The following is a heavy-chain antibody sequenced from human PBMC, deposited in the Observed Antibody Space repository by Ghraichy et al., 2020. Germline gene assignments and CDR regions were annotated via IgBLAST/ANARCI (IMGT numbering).Heavy chain of an antibody. D-gene: IGHD4-17*01. CDR3: AKYVYGDYVN. J-gene: IGHJ4*02. CDR1: GFMFSEFP. Sequence: GGSLRLSCAASGFMFSEFPMSWVSQAPGKGLEWVSAISEDGYNTYYADSVKGRFTISRDNSKNTLYLQMNSLRAEDTAEYYCAKYVYGDYVNWGQGTQVTVSS. V-gene: IGHV3-23*01. CDR2: ISEDGYNT.